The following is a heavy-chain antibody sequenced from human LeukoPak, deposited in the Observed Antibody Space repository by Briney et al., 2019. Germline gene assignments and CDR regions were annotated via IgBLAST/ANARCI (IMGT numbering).Heavy chain of an antibody. D-gene: IGHD2-2*01. CDR2: ISAYNGNT. CDR3: ASVVSPNWFDP. J-gene: IGHJ5*02. V-gene: IGHV1-18*01. CDR1: GYTFTSYG. Sequence: ASVKVSCKAPGYTFTSYGISWVRQAPGQGLEWMGWISAYNGNTNYAQKLQGRVTMTTDTSTSTAYMELRSLRSDDTAVYYCASVVSPNWFDPWGQGTLVTVSS.